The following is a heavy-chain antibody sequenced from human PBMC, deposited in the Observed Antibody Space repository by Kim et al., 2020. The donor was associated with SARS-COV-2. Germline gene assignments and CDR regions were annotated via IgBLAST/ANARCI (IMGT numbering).Heavy chain of an antibody. D-gene: IGHD3-22*01. CDR2: IYYSGST. CDR3: ASLYYDSSGYYLFDY. J-gene: IGHJ4*02. CDR1: GGSISSYY. Sequence: SETLSLTCTVSGGSISSYYWSWIRQPPGKGLEWIGYIYYSGSTNYNPSLKSRVTISVDTSKNQFSLKLSSVTAADTAVYYCASLYYDSSGYYLFDYWGQGTLVTVSS. V-gene: IGHV4-59*08.